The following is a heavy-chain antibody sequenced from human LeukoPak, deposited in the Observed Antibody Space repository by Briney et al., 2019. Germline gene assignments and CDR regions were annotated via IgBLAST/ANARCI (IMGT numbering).Heavy chain of an antibody. Sequence: GESLKISCQTSGFSFTTYWIGWVRQMPGKGLEWMGIIYPGDSDTRYSPSFQGQVTISADNSITTAYLQWSSLKASDTAMYYCARSASARRGLYFDYWGQGTLVTISS. CDR1: GFSFTTYW. CDR3: ARSASARRGLYFDY. CDR2: IYPGDSDT. J-gene: IGHJ4*02. V-gene: IGHV5-51*01. D-gene: IGHD6-6*01.